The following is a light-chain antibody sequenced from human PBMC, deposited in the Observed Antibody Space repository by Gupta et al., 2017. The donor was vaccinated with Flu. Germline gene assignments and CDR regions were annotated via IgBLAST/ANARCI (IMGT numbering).Light chain of an antibody. Sequence: SYELTQAISVSVALGQTARITCEGNNVGGKNVHWYQQKAGQAPVLVIYWDTSRPSGIPERFSGSNSGTTVTMTISRAQAGDEDDYYCQEWDSSTVLFGGGTKVTVL. CDR3: QEWDSSTVL. CDR1: NVGGKN. J-gene: IGLJ3*02. V-gene: IGLV3-9*01. CDR2: WDT.